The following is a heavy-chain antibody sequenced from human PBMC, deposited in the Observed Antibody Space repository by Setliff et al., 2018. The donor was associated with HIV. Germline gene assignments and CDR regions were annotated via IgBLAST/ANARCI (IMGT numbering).Heavy chain of an antibody. CDR3: GTAMYYYYGLDV. Sequence: PSETLSLTCTVSGGSISSHCWSWIRQSPGKALEWIGYIYYSGTTNYNPSLESRVTISVDTSKNQFSLKLSSVTAADAAVYYCGTAMYYYYGLDVWGQGIRVTVSS. CDR2: IYYSGTT. CDR1: GGSISSHC. J-gene: IGHJ6*02. V-gene: IGHV4-59*08. D-gene: IGHD2-2*01.